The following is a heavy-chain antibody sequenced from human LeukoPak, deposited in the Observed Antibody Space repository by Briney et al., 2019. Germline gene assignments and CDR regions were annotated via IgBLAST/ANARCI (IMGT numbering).Heavy chain of an antibody. Sequence: MPSETLSLTCTVSGGSISSGDNYWSWIRQHPGKGLEWIGYIYYSGSAYYNPSLKSQVIISVDTSKNQFSLKLNSVTAADTALYYCARYVGASEFFDYWGQGTLVTVSS. J-gene: IGHJ4*02. CDR2: IYYSGSA. D-gene: IGHD1-26*01. CDR3: ARYVGASEFFDY. V-gene: IGHV4-31*01. CDR1: GGSISSGDNY.